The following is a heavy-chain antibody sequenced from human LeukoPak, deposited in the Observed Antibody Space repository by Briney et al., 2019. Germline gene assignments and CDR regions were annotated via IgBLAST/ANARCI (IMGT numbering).Heavy chain of an antibody. CDR3: ARGLNVVVPAAMNYFDY. J-gene: IGHJ4*02. CDR1: GFTVSSNY. V-gene: IGHV3-66*01. Sequence: GGSLRLSCAAYGFTVSSNYMSWVRQAPGKGLEWVSVIYSGGSTYYADSVKGRFTISRDNSKNTLYLQMNSLRAEDTAVYYCARGLNVVVPAAMNYFDYWGQGTLVTVSS. CDR2: IYSGGST. D-gene: IGHD2-2*01.